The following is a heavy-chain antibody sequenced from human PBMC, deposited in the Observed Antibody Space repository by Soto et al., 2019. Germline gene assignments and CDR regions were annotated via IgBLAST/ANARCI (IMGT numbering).Heavy chain of an antibody. D-gene: IGHD1-1*01. CDR1: GGSMRSYY. CDR2: IYATGTT. V-gene: IGHV4-4*07. CDR3: VRDGTKTLRDWFDP. J-gene: IGHJ5*02. Sequence: KASETLSLTCSVSGGSMRSYYWSWIRQSPGKALEWIGRIYATGTTDYNPSLKSRVMMSVDTSKKQFSLRLRSVTAADTAVYYCVRDGTKTLRDWFDPWGQGISVTVSS.